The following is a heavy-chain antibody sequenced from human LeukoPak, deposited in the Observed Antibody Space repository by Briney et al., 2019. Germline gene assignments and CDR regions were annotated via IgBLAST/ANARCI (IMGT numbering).Heavy chain of an antibody. CDR1: GFTFSSFG. V-gene: IGHV3-30*02. D-gene: IGHD3-10*01. J-gene: IGHJ1*01. CDR2: IRYDGNNK. Sequence: PGGSLRLSCAASGFTFSSFGMHWVRQAPGKGLEWVAFIRYDGNNKYHADSVKGRFTVSRDNSKNTLYLQMNSLRVDDTAMYFCAIPLGHGSGSYGYLQHWGQGTLVTVSS. CDR3: AIPLGHGSGSYGYLQH.